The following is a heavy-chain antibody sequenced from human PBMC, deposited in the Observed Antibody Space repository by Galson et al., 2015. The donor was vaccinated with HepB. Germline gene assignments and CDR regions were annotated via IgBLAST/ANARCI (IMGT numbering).Heavy chain of an antibody. CDR2: IKNDGTGT. D-gene: IGHD2-21*02. CDR3: GGDSGY. Sequence: SLRLSCAASGFTFSTYWMHWVRQAPGKGLEWVSRIKNDGTGTSYADSVKGRFTISRDDAKNTLYLQMNSLRAGDTAVYYCGGDSGYWGQGTLVTVSS. V-gene: IGHV3-74*01. CDR1: GFTFSTYW. J-gene: IGHJ1*01.